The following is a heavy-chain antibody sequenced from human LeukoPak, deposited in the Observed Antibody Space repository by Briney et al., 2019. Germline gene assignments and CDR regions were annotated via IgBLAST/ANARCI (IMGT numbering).Heavy chain of an antibody. CDR3: ARGPRSSIAARGRYDY. D-gene: IGHD6-6*01. CDR1: GDSISSSSYY. V-gene: IGHV4-39*07. Sequence: SETLSLTCTVSGDSISSSSYYWAWIRQPPGKGLEWIGSIYYSGTTYYNPSLKSRVTISVDTSKNQFSLKLSSVTAADTAVYYCARGPRSSIAARGRYDYWGQGTLVTVSS. J-gene: IGHJ4*02. CDR2: IYYSGTT.